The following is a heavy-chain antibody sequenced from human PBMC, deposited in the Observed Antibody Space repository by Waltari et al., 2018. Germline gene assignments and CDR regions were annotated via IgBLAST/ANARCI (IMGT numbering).Heavy chain of an antibody. CDR1: GFTFSSYE. Sequence: EVQLVESGGGLVQPGGSLRLSCAASGFTFSSYEMNWVRQAQGKGLVWVSYISSSGSTIYYADSVKGRFTISRDNAKNSLYLQMNSLRAEDTAVYYCARELVSYYYYYYGMDVWSQGTTVTVSS. J-gene: IGHJ6*02. CDR2: ISSSGSTI. CDR3: ARELVSYYYYYYGMDV. V-gene: IGHV3-48*03. D-gene: IGHD3-9*01.